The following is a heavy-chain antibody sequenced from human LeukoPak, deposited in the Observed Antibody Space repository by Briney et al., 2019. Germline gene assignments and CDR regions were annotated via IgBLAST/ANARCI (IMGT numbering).Heavy chain of an antibody. CDR1: GGSISLSYYY. CDR2: VYYSGST. V-gene: IGHV4-39*07. Sequence: PSETLSLTCSVSGGSISLSYYYWGWIRQPPGKALEWIGSVYYSGSTYYNPSLKSRVTISLDTSKNQFSLRMRSVTATDTAVYYCARVQSRLSWFDPWGQGTLVTVSS. J-gene: IGHJ5*02. CDR3: ARVQSRLSWFDP.